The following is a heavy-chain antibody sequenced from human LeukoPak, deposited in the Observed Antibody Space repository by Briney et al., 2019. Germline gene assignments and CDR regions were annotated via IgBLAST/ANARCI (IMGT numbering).Heavy chain of an antibody. CDR1: GFSFSTND. CDR3: AKVKTHWYFDN. Sequence: PGGSLRLSCAASGFSFSTNDMSWVRQAPGKGLEWVSAISGSASGGTTYEDSMKGRFTISRGNSKGTMYLQMNSLRAEDTAVYYCAKVKTHWYFDNWGRGTLVTVSS. CDR2: ISGSASGGT. D-gene: IGHD1-1*01. V-gene: IGHV3-23*01. J-gene: IGHJ4*02.